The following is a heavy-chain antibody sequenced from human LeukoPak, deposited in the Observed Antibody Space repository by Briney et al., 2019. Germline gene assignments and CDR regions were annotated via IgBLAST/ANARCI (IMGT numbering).Heavy chain of an antibody. Sequence: PSETLSLTCTVSGGSISSHYWTWIRQPPGKGLEWIGDICYSGSTTYNPSLKSRVTISVDTSKNLFSLQRSSVTAADTAVYYCAIDSHGTLYFAGWGQGTLVTVSS. CDR1: GGSISSHY. CDR2: ICYSGST. J-gene: IGHJ4*02. CDR3: AIDSHGTLYFAG. V-gene: IGHV4-59*11.